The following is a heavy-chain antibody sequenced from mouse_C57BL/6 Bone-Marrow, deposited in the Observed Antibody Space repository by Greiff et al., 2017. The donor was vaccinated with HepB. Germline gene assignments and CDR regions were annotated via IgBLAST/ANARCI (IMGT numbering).Heavy chain of an antibody. Sequence: EVKLVESGGGLVKPGGSLKLSCAASGFTFSSYAMSWVRQTPEKRLEWVATISDGGSYTDYPDNVKGRFTISRDNAKNNLYLQMSHLKSEDTAMYYCAREGGYAMDYWGQGTSVTVSS. J-gene: IGHJ4*01. V-gene: IGHV5-4*01. CDR3: AREGGYAMDY. CDR1: GFTFSSYA. CDR2: ISDGGSYT.